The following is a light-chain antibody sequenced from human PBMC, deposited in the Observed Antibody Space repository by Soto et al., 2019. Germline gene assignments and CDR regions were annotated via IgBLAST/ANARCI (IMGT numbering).Light chain of an antibody. Sequence: QSVLTQPPSVSGAPGQRVTISCTGSSSNIGAGYDVHWYQQLPGTAPKLLIYGNSNRPSGVPDRFSGSKSGTSASLAITGLDAEDEADYYCQSYGSSLSVVFGGGTKVTVL. CDR3: QSYGSSLSVV. J-gene: IGLJ2*01. CDR2: GNS. V-gene: IGLV1-40*01. CDR1: SSNIGAGYD.